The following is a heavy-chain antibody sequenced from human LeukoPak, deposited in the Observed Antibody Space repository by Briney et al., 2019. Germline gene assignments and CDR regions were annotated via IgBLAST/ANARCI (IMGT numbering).Heavy chain of an antibody. Sequence: GGSLRLSCVASGFKFSDYGMHWVRQAPGKGLEWVAVISYDGSNKYYADSVKGRFTISRDNSKNTLYLQMNSLRAEDTAVYYCAKEGLRYFDWLQGLDYWGQGTLVTVSS. J-gene: IGHJ4*02. CDR1: GFKFSDYG. CDR3: AKEGLRYFDWLQGLDY. CDR2: ISYDGSNK. V-gene: IGHV3-30*18. D-gene: IGHD3-9*01.